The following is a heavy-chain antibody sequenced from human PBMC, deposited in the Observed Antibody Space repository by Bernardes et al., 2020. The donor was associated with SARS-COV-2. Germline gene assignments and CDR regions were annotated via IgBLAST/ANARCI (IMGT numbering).Heavy chain of an antibody. CDR3: PRHARDCTNGACQTYYYYALDV. J-gene: IGHJ6*02. Sequence: SETLSLTCTVSGGSTKYYYWSWIRQPPGKALEWIGYIYNIGTTNYNPSLKSRVTIAIDTSKNQFSLKLRSVTAAATAVYYCPRHARDCTNGACQTYYYYALDVWDQGTPLTVSS. CDR1: GGSTKYYY. D-gene: IGHD2-8*01. V-gene: IGHV4-59*08. CDR2: IYNIGTT.